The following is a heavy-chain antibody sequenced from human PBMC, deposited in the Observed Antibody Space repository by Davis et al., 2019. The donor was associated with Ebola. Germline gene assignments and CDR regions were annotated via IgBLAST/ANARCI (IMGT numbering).Heavy chain of an antibody. J-gene: IGHJ4*02. CDR1: GGSFSGYY. CDR2: INHSGST. D-gene: IGHD5-18*01. V-gene: IGHV4-34*01. Sequence: PSETLSLTCAVYGGSFSGYYWSWIRQPPGKGLEWIGEINHSGSTNYNPSLKSRVTISVDTSKNQFSLKLSSVTAADTAVYYCAGKVLRGYSYGVDYWGQGTLVTVSS. CDR3: AGKVLRGYSYGVDY.